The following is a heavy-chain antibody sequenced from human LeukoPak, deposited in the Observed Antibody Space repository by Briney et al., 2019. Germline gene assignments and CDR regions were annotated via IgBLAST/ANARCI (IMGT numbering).Heavy chain of an antibody. CDR2: INPNSGGT. V-gene: IGHV1-2*02. D-gene: IGHD6-13*01. Sequence: ASVKVSCKASGYTFTGYYMHWVRQAPGQGLEWMGWINPNSGGTNYAQKFQGRVTMTRGTSISTAYMELSRLRSDDTAVYYCARRAYSSSWSGYNWFDPWGQGTLVTVSS. CDR1: GYTFTGYY. CDR3: ARRAYSSSWSGYNWFDP. J-gene: IGHJ5*02.